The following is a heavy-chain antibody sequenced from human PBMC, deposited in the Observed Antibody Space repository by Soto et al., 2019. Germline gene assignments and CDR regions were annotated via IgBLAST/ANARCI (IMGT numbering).Heavy chain of an antibody. CDR1: GFSFSSFA. J-gene: IGHJ6*02. V-gene: IGHV3-23*01. CDR2: ISGSADST. Sequence: EVQLLESGGGFIHPGGSLRLSCAASGFSFSSFAMNWVRQAPGKGLEWVSIISGSADSTFYADSVKGRFTISRDNSTSTLYLQMNSLRAEDTAVYYCAKTRGAMIYAISVYGMDVWGQGTTVTVSS. D-gene: IGHD2-8*01. CDR3: AKTRGAMIYAISVYGMDV.